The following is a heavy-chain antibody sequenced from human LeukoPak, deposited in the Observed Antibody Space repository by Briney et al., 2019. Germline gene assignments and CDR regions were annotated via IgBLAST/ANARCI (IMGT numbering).Heavy chain of an antibody. J-gene: IGHJ5*02. CDR1: GFRFSSYA. D-gene: IGHD3-10*01. CDR3: AKSSHMVRGENWFDP. Sequence: PGGSLRLSCTASGFRFSSYAMSWVRQAPGKGLEWVSAISGSGGSTYYADSVKGRFTISRDNSKNTLYLQMNSLRAEDTAVYYCAKSSHMVRGENWFDPWGQGTLVTVSS. V-gene: IGHV3-23*01. CDR2: ISGSGGST.